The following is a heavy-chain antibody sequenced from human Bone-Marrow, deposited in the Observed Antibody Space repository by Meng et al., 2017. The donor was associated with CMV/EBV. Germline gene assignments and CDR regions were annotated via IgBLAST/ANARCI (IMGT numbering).Heavy chain of an antibody. CDR3: AKYDDFWRGYSDYFDY. Sequence: GAPLKTSWAASGFTFSSDWMSWVRQAPGKGLEWVANIKQDGSEKYYVDSVKGRFTISRDNAKNSLYLQMNSLRAEDTAVYYCAKYDDFWRGYSDYFDYWGQGTLVTVSS. J-gene: IGHJ4*02. V-gene: IGHV3-7*01. CDR2: IKQDGSEK. CDR1: GFTFSSDW. D-gene: IGHD3-3*01.